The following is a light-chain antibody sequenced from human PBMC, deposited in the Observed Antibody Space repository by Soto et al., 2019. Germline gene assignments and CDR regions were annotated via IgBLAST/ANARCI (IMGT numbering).Light chain of an antibody. J-gene: IGKJ2*01. CDR2: DAS. CDR1: QNISDF. CDR3: QQRSYWPQT. V-gene: IGKV3-11*01. Sequence: EIVLTQSPATLSLSPGDRATLSCRASQNISDFLGWYQQKPGQPPRLLIFDASNRASDIPARFRGSGSGTDFTLTISSLEPEDFAVYYCQQRSYWPQTFGQGTRLEIK.